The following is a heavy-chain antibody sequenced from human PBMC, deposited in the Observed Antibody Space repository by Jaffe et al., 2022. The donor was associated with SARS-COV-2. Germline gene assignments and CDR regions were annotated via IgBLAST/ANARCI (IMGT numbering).Heavy chain of an antibody. V-gene: IGHV3-21*01. D-gene: IGHD5-18*01. Sequence: EVQLVESGGGLVKPGGSLRLSCAASGFTFSSYSMNWVRQAPGKGLEWVSSISSSSSYIYYADSVKGRFTISRDNAKNSLYLQMNSLRAEDTAVYYCARDLDTAMDVESYYGMDVWGQGTTVTVSS. CDR1: GFTFSSYS. CDR2: ISSSSSYI. CDR3: ARDLDTAMDVESYYGMDV. J-gene: IGHJ6*02.